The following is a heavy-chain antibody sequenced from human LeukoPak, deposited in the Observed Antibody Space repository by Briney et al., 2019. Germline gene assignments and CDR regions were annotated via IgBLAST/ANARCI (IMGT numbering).Heavy chain of an antibody. CDR3: ARGRGLGVVSPYFDY. Sequence: GGSLRLSCVVSGFSVSNNYIIWVRQAPGNGLERVSVIYGDGRTSHSASVRGRFTISRDNSKSIVSLQMNNLRAEDTAVYYCARGRGLGVVSPYFDYWGQGTLVTVSS. J-gene: IGHJ4*02. CDR2: IYGDGRT. CDR1: GFSVSNNY. D-gene: IGHD3-3*01. V-gene: IGHV3-53*01.